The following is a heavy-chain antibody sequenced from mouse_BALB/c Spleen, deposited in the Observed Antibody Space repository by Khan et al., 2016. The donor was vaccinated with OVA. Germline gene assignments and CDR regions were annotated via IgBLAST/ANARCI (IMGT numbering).Heavy chain of an antibody. V-gene: IGHV1S137*01. D-gene: IGHD4-1*01. Sequence: QVRLQQSGAELVRPGVSVKISCKGSGYTFTDFTMHWVKQSHAKSLEWIGVINTYYGDVTYNQKFKGKATMTVDTSSSTVYMELARLTSEDSANYYVGRGGGGSRFAYWGQGTLVTVSA. CDR2: INTYYGDV. J-gene: IGHJ3*01. CDR1: GYTFTDFT. CDR3: GRGGGGSRFAY.